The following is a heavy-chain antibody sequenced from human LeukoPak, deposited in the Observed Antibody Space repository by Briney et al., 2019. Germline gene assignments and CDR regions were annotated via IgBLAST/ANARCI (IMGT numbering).Heavy chain of an antibody. D-gene: IGHD4-11*01. J-gene: IGHJ4*02. CDR1: GFTFSNYG. V-gene: IGHV3-74*01. CDR2: IYGDTSSI. CDR3: ARGTQYAFGD. Sequence: GGSLRLSCAASGFTFSNYGMHWVRQAPGKGLMRVSRIYGDTSSIRYADSVKGRFSISRDNAKNTLYLQMNSLRDEDTAVYYCARGTQYAFGDWGQGTLVTVSS.